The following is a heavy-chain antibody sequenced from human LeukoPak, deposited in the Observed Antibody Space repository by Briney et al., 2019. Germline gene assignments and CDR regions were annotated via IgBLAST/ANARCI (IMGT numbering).Heavy chain of an antibody. D-gene: IGHD6-25*01. CDR1: GFTFSSYW. CDR3: ARQGLPQPLDY. V-gene: IGHV3-7*01. Sequence: GGSLRLSCAASGFTFSSYWMSWVRQAPGKGLEWVANIKQDGSEKYYVDSVKGRFTISRDNAKNSLYLQMNSLRAEYTAVYYCARQGLPQPLDYWGQGTLVTVSS. J-gene: IGHJ4*02. CDR2: IKQDGSEK.